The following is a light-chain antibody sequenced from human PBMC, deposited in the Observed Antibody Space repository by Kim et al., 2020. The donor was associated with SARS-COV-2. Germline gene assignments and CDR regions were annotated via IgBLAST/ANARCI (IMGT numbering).Light chain of an antibody. Sequence: SYELTQPPSMSVAPGQTARITCSGDTLPKKYAYWYQQKPGQAPVLVIYYDSDRPSGIPERFSGSSSGKTVTLSISRVQAEDEADYYCQSSDSSSAYKVFGGGTKLTVL. CDR3: QSSDSSSAYKV. CDR1: TLPKKY. CDR2: YDS. J-gene: IGLJ3*02. V-gene: IGLV3-25*03.